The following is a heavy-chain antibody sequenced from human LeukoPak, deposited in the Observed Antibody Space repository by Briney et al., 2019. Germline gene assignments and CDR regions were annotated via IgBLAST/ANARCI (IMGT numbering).Heavy chain of an antibody. J-gene: IGHJ4*02. CDR3: APGSGSYYGSDFDY. D-gene: IGHD3-10*01. Sequence: PGGSLRLSCAASGFTFSSYSMNWVRQAPGKGLEWVSSISSSSSYIYYADSVKGRFTISRDNAKNSLYLQMNGLRAEDTAVYYCAPGSGSYYGSDFDYWGQGTLVTVSS. CDR1: GFTFSSYS. V-gene: IGHV3-21*01. CDR2: ISSSSSYI.